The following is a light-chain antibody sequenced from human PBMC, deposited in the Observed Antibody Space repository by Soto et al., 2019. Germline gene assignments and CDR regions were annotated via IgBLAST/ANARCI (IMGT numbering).Light chain of an antibody. CDR3: QQRSNWPPST. J-gene: IGKJ5*01. V-gene: IGKV3-11*01. Sequence: EIVLTQSPATLSLSPGERATLSCRASQSVSNYLAWYQQKPGQAPRLLIYDASNRATGIPARFSGSGSGTDFTLTISSLEAEDFAVYSCQQRSNWPPSTFGQGTRLEIK. CDR2: DAS. CDR1: QSVSNY.